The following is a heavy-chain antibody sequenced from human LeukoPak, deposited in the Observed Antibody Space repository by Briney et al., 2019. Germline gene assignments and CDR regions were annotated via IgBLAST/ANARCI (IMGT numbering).Heavy chain of an antibody. CDR1: GYTFTGHY. V-gene: IGHV1-2*02. Sequence: ASVKVSCKASGYTFTGHYMHWVRQTPGQGLEWMGWINPDSGVTNYAQKFQGRVTMTRDTSITTAYMELSRLRSDDTAIYYCARVHSSSIFYYYMDVWGKGTTVTVSS. J-gene: IGHJ6*03. CDR3: ARVHSSSIFYYYMDV. D-gene: IGHD6-6*01. CDR2: INPDSGVT.